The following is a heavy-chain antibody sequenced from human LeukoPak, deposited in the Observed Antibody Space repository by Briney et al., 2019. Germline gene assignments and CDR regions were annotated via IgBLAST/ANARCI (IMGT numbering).Heavy chain of an antibody. CDR1: GGSFSGYY. CDR3: ARGSGITMIVVVIGDAFDI. J-gene: IGHJ3*02. V-gene: IGHV4-34*01. D-gene: IGHD3-22*01. CDR2: IYYSGST. Sequence: SETLSLTCAVYGGSFSGYYWSWIRQPPGKGLEWIGSIYYSGSTYYNPSLKSRVTISVDTSKNQFSLKLSSVTAADTAVYYCARGSGITMIVVVIGDAFDIWGQGTMVTVSS.